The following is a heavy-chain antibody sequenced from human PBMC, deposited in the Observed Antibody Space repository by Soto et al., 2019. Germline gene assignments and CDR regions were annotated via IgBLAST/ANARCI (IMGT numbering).Heavy chain of an antibody. CDR1: GGSVTRSDYY. D-gene: IGHD3-10*01. CDR2: VSFSGST. Sequence: QLLLQESGPRLVKPSETLSLICSVSGGSVTRSDYYWGWIRQPPGKGLEWVASVSFSGSTYYNPALRSRVTVSMDRSKNHFSLLLSSVTAADSALYFCAGRAGAPVAEFWGAGTLVTVSS. J-gene: IGHJ4*02. V-gene: IGHV4-39*02. CDR3: AGRAGAPVAEF.